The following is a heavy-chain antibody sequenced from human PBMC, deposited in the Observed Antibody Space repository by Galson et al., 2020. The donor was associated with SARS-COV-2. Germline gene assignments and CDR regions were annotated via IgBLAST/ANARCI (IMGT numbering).Heavy chain of an antibody. CDR2: INSGGSA. V-gene: IGHV3-66*01. CDR3: ARDIYYGSGRYALDV. CDR1: GFTVSSND. D-gene: IGHD3-10*01. Sequence: GESLKISCVVSGFTVSSNDMTWVRQAPGKGLEWVSVINSGGSANYADSVKGRFIISRDISQNTLFLQMDGLRAEDTAVYHCARDIYYGSGRYALDVWGQGTTVTVS. J-gene: IGHJ6*02.